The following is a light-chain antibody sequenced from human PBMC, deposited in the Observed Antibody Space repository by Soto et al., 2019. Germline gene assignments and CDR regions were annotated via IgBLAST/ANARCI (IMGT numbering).Light chain of an antibody. CDR3: MQALQTPYT. Sequence: DIVMTQSPLSLPVTPGEPASISCRSSQSLLHSNGYNYLDWYLQKPGQSPQLLIYLGSNRASGVPDRFSGSGSCTDFTLKISRVEAYDVGVYYCMQALQTPYTFGQGTKLEIK. V-gene: IGKV2-28*01. CDR1: QSLLHSNGYNY. J-gene: IGKJ2*01. CDR2: LGS.